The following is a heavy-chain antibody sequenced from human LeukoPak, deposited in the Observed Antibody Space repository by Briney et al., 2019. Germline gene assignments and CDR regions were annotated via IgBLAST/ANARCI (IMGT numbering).Heavy chain of an antibody. CDR3: ATPGPDWGDAFDI. D-gene: IGHD3/OR15-3a*01. CDR2: FDPEDGET. CDR1: GYSVMELS. J-gene: IGHJ3*02. Sequence: ASVKVSCKVSGYSVMELSMHWVRQAPAKGLEWMGGFDPEDGETIYAQKFQGRVTMTEDTSTDTAYMELSSLRSEDTAVYYCATPGPDWGDAFDIWGQGTMVTVSS. V-gene: IGHV1-24*01.